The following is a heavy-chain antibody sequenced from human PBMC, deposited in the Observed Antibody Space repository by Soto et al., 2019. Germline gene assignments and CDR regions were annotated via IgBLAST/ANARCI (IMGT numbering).Heavy chain of an antibody. J-gene: IGHJ4*02. Sequence: SETLSLTCAVYGGSFXXXXXTWIRQPPGTGLEWIGEINHSGSTNYNPSLKSRVTISVDTSKNQFSLKLTSVTAADTAVYYCARDKITGLFDYWGQGTLVT. CDR2: INHSGST. CDR1: GGSFXXXX. V-gene: IGHV4-34*01. D-gene: IGHD2-8*02. CDR3: ARDKITGLFDY.